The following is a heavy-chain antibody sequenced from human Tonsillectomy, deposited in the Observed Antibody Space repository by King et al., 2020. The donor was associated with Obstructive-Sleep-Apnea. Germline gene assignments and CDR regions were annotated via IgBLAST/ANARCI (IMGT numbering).Heavy chain of an antibody. J-gene: IGHJ6*02. CDR1: GYIFSNYY. V-gene: IGHV1-46*03. CDR3: AREGNYYGSGTYYRHYYYAMDV. Sequence: QLVQSGAEVKKPGASVKISCKASGYIFSNYYMHWVRQAPGQGLEWMGILNTIGGLTGYAQHLPGRVTMTRDTSTRTVYMVLSRLTSDDTAVYYCAREGNYYGSGTYYRHYYYAMDVWGQGTTVTVSS. D-gene: IGHD3-10*01. CDR2: LNTIGGLT.